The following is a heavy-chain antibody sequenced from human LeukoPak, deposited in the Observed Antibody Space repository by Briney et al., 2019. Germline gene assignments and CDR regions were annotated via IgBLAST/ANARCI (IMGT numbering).Heavy chain of an antibody. Sequence: SETLSFTCTVSGGSISSYYWSWIRQPPGKGLEWIGYIYYSGSTNYNPSLKSRVTISVDTSKNQFSLKLSSVTAADTAVYYCARGKVDWNYPLDFDYWGQGTLVTVSS. CDR3: ARGKVDWNYPLDFDY. J-gene: IGHJ4*02. V-gene: IGHV4-59*08. CDR1: GGSISSYY. CDR2: IYYSGST. D-gene: IGHD1-7*01.